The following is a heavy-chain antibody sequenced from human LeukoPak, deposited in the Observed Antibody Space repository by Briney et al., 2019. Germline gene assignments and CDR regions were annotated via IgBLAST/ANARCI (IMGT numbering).Heavy chain of an antibody. CDR2: ISGSGGST. J-gene: IGHJ4*02. V-gene: IGHV3-23*01. CDR3: AKAYYDSTGYYGY. Sequence: GGSLRLSCAASGFTFSSYAMSWVRQAPGKGLEWVSTISGSGGSTYYADSVKGRFTISRDNSKNTLDLQMNSLRAEDTAVYYCAKAYYDSTGYYGYWGQGTLVTVSS. CDR1: GFTFSSYA. D-gene: IGHD3-22*01.